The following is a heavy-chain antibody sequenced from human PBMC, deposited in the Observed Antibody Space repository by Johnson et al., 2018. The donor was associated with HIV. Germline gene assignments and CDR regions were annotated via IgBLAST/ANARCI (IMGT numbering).Heavy chain of an antibody. CDR3: ARRSGTWDAFDI. CDR2: VYSGGTT. V-gene: IGHV3-66*02. D-gene: IGHD1-26*01. Sequence: VYLVESGGGVVQPGRSLRLSCAASGFTFSSYAMHWVRQAPGKGLESVSVVYSGGTTHYADSVKGRSTISRDNSKNTLYLQMNSLRAEDTAVYYCARRSGTWDAFDIWGQGTMVTVSS. J-gene: IGHJ3*02. CDR1: GFTFSSYA.